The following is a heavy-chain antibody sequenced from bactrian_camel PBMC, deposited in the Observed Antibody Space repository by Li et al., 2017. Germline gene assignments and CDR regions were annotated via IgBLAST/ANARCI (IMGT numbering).Heavy chain of an antibody. Sequence: HVQLVESGGGLVQPGGSLRLSCAGSGYTFTGYCMGWFRQAPGKEREGVASINSDGSTTYADPAKGRFSISQDSPKNMMYLQMNSLKPEDTATYSCAAVRLGRLCDFRDGDWAYWGQGTQVTVS. CDR1: GYTFTGYC. V-gene: IGHV3S26*01. J-gene: IGHJ4*01. D-gene: IGHD4*01. CDR2: INSDGST. CDR3: AAVRLGRLCDFRDGDWAY.